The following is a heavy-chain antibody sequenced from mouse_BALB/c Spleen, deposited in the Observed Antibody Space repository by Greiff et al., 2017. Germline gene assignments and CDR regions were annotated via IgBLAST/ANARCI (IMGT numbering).Heavy chain of an antibody. J-gene: IGHJ4*01. CDR2: INPSNGGT. V-gene: IGHV1S81*02. D-gene: IGHD2-4*01. Sequence: VQLQQSGAELVKPGASVKLSCKASGYTFTSYYMYWVKQRPGQGLEWIGEINPSNGGTNFNEKFKSKATLTVDKSSSTAYMQLSSLTSEDSAVYYCTRSRRYDYFYAMDYWGQGTSVTVSS. CDR1: GYTFTSYY. CDR3: TRSRRYDYFYAMDY.